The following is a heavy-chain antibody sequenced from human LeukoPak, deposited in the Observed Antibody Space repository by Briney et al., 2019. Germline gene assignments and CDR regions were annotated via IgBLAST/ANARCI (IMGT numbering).Heavy chain of an antibody. CDR3: ASKGPTIFGNYGMDV. J-gene: IGHJ6*02. CDR1: GFTFSSYW. D-gene: IGHD3-3*01. V-gene: IGHV3-23*01. Sequence: QAGGSLRLSCAASGFTFSSYWMSWVRQAPGKGLEWVSAISGSGGSTYYADSVKGRFTISRDNSKNTLYLQMNSLRAEDTAVYYCASKGPTIFGNYGMDVWGQGTTVTVSS. CDR2: ISGSGGST.